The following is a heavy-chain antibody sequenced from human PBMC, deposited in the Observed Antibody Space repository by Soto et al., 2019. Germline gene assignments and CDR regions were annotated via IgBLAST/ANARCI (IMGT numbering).Heavy chain of an antibody. CDR1: GFTFSSYA. J-gene: IGHJ4*02. Sequence: EVKLLESGGGLVQPGGSLRLACAXSGFTFSSYAMSWVRQAPGKGLEWVSTISSADSTYYADSVKGRFTISRDNSKNTLYLQMNSLRGEDTAVYYCAKGEAVAGTEFDYWGQGTLVTVSS. V-gene: IGHV3-23*01. CDR2: ISSADST. CDR3: AKGEAVAGTEFDY. D-gene: IGHD6-13*01.